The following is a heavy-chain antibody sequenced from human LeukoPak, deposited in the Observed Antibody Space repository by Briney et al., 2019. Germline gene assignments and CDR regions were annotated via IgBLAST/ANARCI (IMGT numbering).Heavy chain of an antibody. D-gene: IGHD3-10*01. CDR1: GGSFSGYY. CDR2: INHSGST. J-gene: IGHJ4*02. V-gene: IGHV4-34*01. Sequence: ASETLSLTCAVYGGSFSGYYWSWIRQPPGKGLEWIGEINHSGSTNYNPSLKSRVTISVDTSKSQFSLKLSSVTAADTAVYYCAREVSGTYHYGSGSYQIDYWGQGTLVTVSS. CDR3: AREVSGTYHYGSGSYQIDY.